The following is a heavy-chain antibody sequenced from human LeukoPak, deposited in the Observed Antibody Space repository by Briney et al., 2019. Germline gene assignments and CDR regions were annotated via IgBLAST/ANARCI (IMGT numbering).Heavy chain of an antibody. Sequence: GGSLRLSCAASGFTFSSYWMSWVRQAPGKGLEWVANIKQDGSQKYYVDSVKGRFTISRDNAKNSLYLQMNSLRAEDTAVYYCAREGGYCSSTSCPRENWGQGTLVTVSS. V-gene: IGHV3-7*03. D-gene: IGHD2-2*01. CDR2: IKQDGSQK. CDR3: AREGGYCSSTSCPREN. CDR1: GFTFSSYW. J-gene: IGHJ4*02.